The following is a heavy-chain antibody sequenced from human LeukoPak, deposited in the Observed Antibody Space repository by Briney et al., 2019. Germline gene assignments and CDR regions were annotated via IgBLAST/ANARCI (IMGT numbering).Heavy chain of an antibody. CDR2: ISAYNGNT. D-gene: IGHD3-22*01. CDR1: GYTFTSYG. CDR3: ARDSSGYYRTLDY. J-gene: IGHJ4*02. Sequence: ASVKVSCKASGYTFTSYGISWVRQAPGQGLEWMGWISAYNGNTNYAQKLQGRVTMTRDTSTSTVYMELSSLRSEDTAVYHCARDSSGYYRTLDYWGQGTLVTVSS. V-gene: IGHV1-18*01.